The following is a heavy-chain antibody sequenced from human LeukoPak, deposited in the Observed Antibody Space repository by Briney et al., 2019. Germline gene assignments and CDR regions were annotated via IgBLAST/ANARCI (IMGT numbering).Heavy chain of an antibody. CDR2: IYYSGST. Sequence: SETQSLTCTVSGGSISSYYWSWIRQPPGKGLEWIGYIYYSGSTNYNPSLKSRVTISVDTSKNQFSLKLSSVTAADTAVYYCARVSNYYDSSGPPQGWFDPWGQGTLVTVSS. J-gene: IGHJ5*02. CDR3: ARVSNYYDSSGPPQGWFDP. V-gene: IGHV4-59*01. D-gene: IGHD3-22*01. CDR1: GGSISSYY.